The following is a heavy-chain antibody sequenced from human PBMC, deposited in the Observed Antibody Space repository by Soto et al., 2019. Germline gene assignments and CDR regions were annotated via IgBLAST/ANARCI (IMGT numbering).Heavy chain of an antibody. Sequence: GASVKVSCKASGDTFRRYSITWVRQAPGHGLEWIGRIIPIFGIPTYAQKCQGRVTFTADESTSTAYMELSSLRSDDTAVYYCAREDRDRETGLVPAAIDGMDVWGQGTTVTSP. CDR1: GDTFRRYS. D-gene: IGHD2-2*01. V-gene: IGHV1-69*13. J-gene: IGHJ6*02. CDR2: IIPIFGIP. CDR3: AREDRDRETGLVPAAIDGMDV.